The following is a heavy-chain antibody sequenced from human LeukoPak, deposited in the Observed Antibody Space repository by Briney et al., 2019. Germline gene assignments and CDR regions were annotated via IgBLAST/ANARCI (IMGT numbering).Heavy chain of an antibody. CDR3: ARKVSSGWAPFDY. Sequence: SETLSLTCTVSGDSISRSSYYWGWIRQPPGKTLEWIGNIHYSGSTYNNPSLKSRLTISVDTSKNPFSLKLSSVTAADSAVYYCARKVSSGWAPFDYWGQGTLVSVSS. CDR1: GDSISRSSYY. CDR2: IHYSGST. J-gene: IGHJ4*02. V-gene: IGHV4-39*01. D-gene: IGHD6-19*01.